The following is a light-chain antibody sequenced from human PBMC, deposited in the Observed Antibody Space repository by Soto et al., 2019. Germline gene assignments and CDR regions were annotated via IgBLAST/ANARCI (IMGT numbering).Light chain of an antibody. V-gene: IGLV1-40*01. Sequence: QSALTQPPSVSGAPGQRVTISCTGSSSNIGAGSDVHWYQQLPGTAPKLLIYANTNRPSGVPDRFSGSKSGTSASLAITGLQAEXEADYYCQSSDSSLSGVVFGGGTKLTVL. J-gene: IGLJ2*01. CDR1: SSNIGAGSD. CDR3: QSSDSSLSGVV. CDR2: ANT.